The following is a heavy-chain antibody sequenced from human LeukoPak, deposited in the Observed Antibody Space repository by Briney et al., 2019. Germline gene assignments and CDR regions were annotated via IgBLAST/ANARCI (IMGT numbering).Heavy chain of an antibody. CDR2: IHSSGST. J-gene: IGHJ4*02. V-gene: IGHV4-59*12. D-gene: IGHD6-6*01. CDR3: ARTSDSSSSPFDY. Sequence: PSETLSLTCSVSGGSISSYYWSWIRQPPGKGLELIGYIHSSGSTYYNPSLKSRVTISVDRSKNQFSLKLSSVTAADTAVYYCARTSDSSSSPFDYWGQGTLVTVSS. CDR1: GGSISSYY.